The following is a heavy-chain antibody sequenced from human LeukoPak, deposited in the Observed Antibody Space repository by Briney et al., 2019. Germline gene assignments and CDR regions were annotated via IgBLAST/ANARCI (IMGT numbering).Heavy chain of an antibody. CDR2: ISSSSSYI. CDR1: GFTFSSYS. D-gene: IGHD6-13*01. CDR3: ARRIAAAGGFHP. V-gene: IGHV3-21*01. J-gene: IGHJ5*02. Sequence: GGSLRLSCAASGFTFSSYSMNRVRQAPGKGLEWVSSISSSSSYIYYADSVKGRFTISRDNAKNSLYLQMNSLRAEDTAVYYCARRIAAAGGFHPWGQGTLVTVSS.